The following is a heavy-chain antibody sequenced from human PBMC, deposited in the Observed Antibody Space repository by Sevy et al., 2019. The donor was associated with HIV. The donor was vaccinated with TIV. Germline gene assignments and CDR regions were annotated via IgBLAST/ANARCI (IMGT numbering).Heavy chain of an antibody. D-gene: IGHD1-26*01. Sequence: SETLSLTCAVYGGSFSGYYWTWIRQPPGKGLEWIGEIMPGGITNYNPSLKSRVTISIDTSKNQFSLKVKSVTAADTAIYYCARGQWEHHFWGQGTQVTVSS. CDR3: ARGQWEHHF. J-gene: IGHJ4*02. CDR1: GGSFSGYY. V-gene: IGHV4-34*01. CDR2: IMPGGIT.